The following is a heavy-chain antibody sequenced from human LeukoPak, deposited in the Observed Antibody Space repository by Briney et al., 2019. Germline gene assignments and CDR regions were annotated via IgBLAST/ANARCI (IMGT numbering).Heavy chain of an antibody. CDR2: ISYDGSNK. D-gene: IGHD1-26*01. V-gene: IGHV3-30-3*01. Sequence: GGSLRLSCAASGFTFSSYAMHWVRQAPGKGLAWVAVISYDGSNKYYADSVKGRFTISRDNSKNTLYLQMNSLRSEDTAVYYCAKDREVPRFRDHWGQGILVTVSS. CDR3: AKDREVPRFRDH. CDR1: GFTFSSYA. J-gene: IGHJ4*02.